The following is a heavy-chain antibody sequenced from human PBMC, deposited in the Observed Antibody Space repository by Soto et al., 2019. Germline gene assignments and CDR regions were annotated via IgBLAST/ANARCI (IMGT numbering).Heavy chain of an antibody. J-gene: IGHJ4*02. CDR2: ISSSSSTI. CDR1: GFTLGSYS. D-gene: IGHD3-10*01. CDR3: ATFLWFGELLRSNDY. V-gene: IGHV3-48*01. Sequence: GGSLRLSCAASGFTLGSYSMTWVGQALGKGLEWVSYISSSSSTIYYAASVKGRFTISRDNAKNSLYLQMNSLRAEDTAVYYCATFLWFGELLRSNDYRGPGTLGTGSS.